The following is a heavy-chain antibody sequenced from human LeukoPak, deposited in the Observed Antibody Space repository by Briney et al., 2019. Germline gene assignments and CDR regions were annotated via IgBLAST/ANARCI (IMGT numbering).Heavy chain of an antibody. CDR2: ISPNSGDT. CDR1: GYTFTGYY. Sequence: ASVKVSCKASGYTFTGYYLHWVRQAPGQGLDWMGWISPNSGDTHYAQKFQGRVTMTGDTSISTAYMELSSLRSDDTAVYYCARNLEAAAGTVWGQGTLVTVSS. V-gene: IGHV1-2*02. CDR3: ARNLEAAAGTV. D-gene: IGHD6-13*01. J-gene: IGHJ4*02.